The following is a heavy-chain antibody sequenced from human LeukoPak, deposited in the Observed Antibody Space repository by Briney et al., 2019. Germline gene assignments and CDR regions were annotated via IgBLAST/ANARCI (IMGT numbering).Heavy chain of an antibody. CDR2: ISNDGTTT. J-gene: IGHJ4*02. V-gene: IGHV3-74*01. CDR1: GFTFSGHW. Sequence: GGSLRLSCAASGFTFSGHWMLWVRQAPGKGLVWVSRISNDGTTTNYADSVKGRFTISRDNAKNTLYLQMNSLRAEDTAVYYCARDHYGSGSYWGQGALVTVSS. CDR3: ARDHYGSGSY. D-gene: IGHD3-10*01.